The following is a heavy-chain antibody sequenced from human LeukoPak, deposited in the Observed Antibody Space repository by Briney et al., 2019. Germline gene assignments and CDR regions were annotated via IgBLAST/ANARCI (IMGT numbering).Heavy chain of an antibody. CDR1: GFTFSSYA. CDR3: AKAHSSGWYYFDN. J-gene: IGHJ4*02. D-gene: IGHD6-19*01. Sequence: GGSLGLSCAASGFTFSSYAMSWVRQAPGKGLEWVSTISSSGGSTYYADSVKGRFTISRDNSKNTVHLQMNSLRAEDTAVYYCAKAHSSGWYYFDNWGQGTLVTVSS. V-gene: IGHV3-23*01. CDR2: ISSSGGST.